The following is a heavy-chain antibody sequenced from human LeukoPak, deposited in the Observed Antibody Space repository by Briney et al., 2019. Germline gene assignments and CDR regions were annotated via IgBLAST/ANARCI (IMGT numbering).Heavy chain of an antibody. Sequence: SGGSLRPSCAASGFTFSSYGMHWVRQAPGKGLEWVAFIRYDGSNKYYADSVKGRFTISRDNAKNSLYLQMNSLRVEDTAVYYCARAPPHLSSGWYYFDFWGQGNLVAVSS. V-gene: IGHV3-30*02. CDR2: IRYDGSNK. D-gene: IGHD6-19*01. CDR1: GFTFSSYG. CDR3: ARAPPHLSSGWYYFDF. J-gene: IGHJ4*02.